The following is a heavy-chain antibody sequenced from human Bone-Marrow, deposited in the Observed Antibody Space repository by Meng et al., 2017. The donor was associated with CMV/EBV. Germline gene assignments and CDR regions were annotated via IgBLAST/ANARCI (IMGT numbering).Heavy chain of an antibody. CDR2: ISSSSSYI. J-gene: IGHJ4*02. Sequence: RVVGSGGGLVKPGGSLRRSCAASGFTFSSYSMNWVRQAPGKGLEWVSSISSSSSYIYYADSVKGRFTISRDNAKNSLYLQMNSLRAEDTAVYYCARDSSGLFDYWGQGTLVTVSS. D-gene: IGHD3-22*01. V-gene: IGHV3-21*01. CDR3: ARDSSGLFDY. CDR1: GFTFSSYS.